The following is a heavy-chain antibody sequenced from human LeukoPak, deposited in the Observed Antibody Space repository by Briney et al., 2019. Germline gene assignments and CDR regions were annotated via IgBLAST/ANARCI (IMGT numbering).Heavy chain of an antibody. V-gene: IGHV4-59*01. J-gene: IGHJ3*02. Sequence: FETLSLTCTVSGGSISSYYWSWIRQPPGKGLEWIGYIYYSGSTNYNPSLKSRVTISVDTSKNQFSLKLSSVTAADTAVYYCARVGEYYYDSSGYSLDAFDIWGHGKIVTVSS. CDR2: IYYSGST. CDR1: GGSISSYY. D-gene: IGHD3-22*01. CDR3: ARVGEYYYDSSGYSLDAFDI.